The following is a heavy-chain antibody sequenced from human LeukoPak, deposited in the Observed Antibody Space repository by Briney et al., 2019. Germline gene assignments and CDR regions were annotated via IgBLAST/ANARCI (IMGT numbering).Heavy chain of an antibody. CDR1: GFSFSDYY. D-gene: IGHD3-10*01. CDR3: ARSRFGESGSFDY. Sequence: GGSLRLSCAASGFSFSDYYMSWIRQAPGKGLEWVSYISRSDSTIYCADSVKGRFTISRDNAKNSLYLQMNSLRAEDTGVYYCARSRFGESGSFDYWGQGTLVTVSS. V-gene: IGHV3-11*01. CDR2: ISRSDSTI. J-gene: IGHJ4*02.